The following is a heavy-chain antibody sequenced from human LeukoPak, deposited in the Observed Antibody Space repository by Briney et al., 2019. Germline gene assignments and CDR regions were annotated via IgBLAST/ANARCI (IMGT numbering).Heavy chain of an antibody. V-gene: IGHV4-38-2*02. CDR1: GHSISSGYY. CDR3: ARAGEPNYDFWSGYYYYMDV. Sequence: PSETLSLTCTVSGHSISSGYYWGWIRQPPGKGLEWIGSIYHSGSTYYNPSLKSRVTISVDTSKNQFSLKLSSVTAADTAVYYCARAGEPNYDFWSGYYYYMDVWGKGTTVTVSS. D-gene: IGHD3-3*01. CDR2: IYHSGST. J-gene: IGHJ6*03.